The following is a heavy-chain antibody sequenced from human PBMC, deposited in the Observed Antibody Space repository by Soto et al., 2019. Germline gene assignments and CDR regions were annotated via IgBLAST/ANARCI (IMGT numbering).Heavy chain of an antibody. D-gene: IGHD3-16*01. CDR1: GYTFTSDG. Sequence: QVQLVQSGAEVKKPGASVKVSCKASGYTFTSDGINWVRQATGQGLEWMGWKNCNSGSTDYVQKFQGRVTITRDTSINTAYMEQSSLRYEDKAVYYCARGASDGGIDYWGQGTLVTVSS. J-gene: IGHJ4*01. V-gene: IGHV1-8*01. CDR2: KNCNSGST. CDR3: ARGASDGGIDY.